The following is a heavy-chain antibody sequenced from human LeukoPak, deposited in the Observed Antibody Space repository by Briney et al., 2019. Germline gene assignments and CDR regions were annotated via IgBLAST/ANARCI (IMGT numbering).Heavy chain of an antibody. J-gene: IGHJ4*02. CDR3: ARAYYYDSSGSLHY. CDR1: GYTFTGYY. CDR2: INPNSGGT. D-gene: IGHD3-22*01. V-gene: IGHV1-2*02. Sequence: GASVKVPCKASGYTFTGYYMHWVRQAPGQGLEWMGWINPNSGGTNYAQKFQGRVTMTRDTSISTAYMELSRLRSDDTAAYYCARAYYYDSSGSLHYWGQGTLVTVSS.